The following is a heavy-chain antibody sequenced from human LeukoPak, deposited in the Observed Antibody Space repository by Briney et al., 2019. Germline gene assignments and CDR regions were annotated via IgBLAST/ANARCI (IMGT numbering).Heavy chain of an antibody. CDR1: GFTFSSYS. Sequence: GGSLRPSCAASGFTFSSYSMNWVRQAPGKGLEWVSYISSSSSTIYYADSVKGRFTITRDNAKNSLYLQMNSLRAEDTAVYYCARDSGYSGSPDYYYYYMDVWGKGTTVTVSS. CDR2: ISSSSSTI. CDR3: ARDSGYSGSPDYYYYYMDV. V-gene: IGHV3-48*01. J-gene: IGHJ6*03. D-gene: IGHD1-26*01.